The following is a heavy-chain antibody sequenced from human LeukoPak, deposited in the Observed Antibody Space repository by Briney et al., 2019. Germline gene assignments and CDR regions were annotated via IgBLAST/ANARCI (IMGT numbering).Heavy chain of an antibody. D-gene: IGHD3-3*01. CDR3: ARDYPLRFLEWLSAIDY. J-gene: IGHJ4*02. CDR1: GFTFSSYV. Sequence: GGSLRLSCAASGFTFSSYVMHWVRQAPGKGLEWVAVISYDGSNNYYAASVKGRFTISRDNSKNTLYLQMSSLRAEDTAVYYFARDYPLRFLEWLSAIDYWGQGTLVTVSS. CDR2: ISYDGSNN. V-gene: IGHV3-30-3*01.